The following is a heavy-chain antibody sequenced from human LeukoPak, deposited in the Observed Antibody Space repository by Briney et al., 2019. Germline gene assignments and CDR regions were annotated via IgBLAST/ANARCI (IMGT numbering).Heavy chain of an antibody. CDR2: INHSGST. D-gene: IGHD3-10*01. CDR1: GGSFSGYY. J-gene: IGHJ5*02. Sequence: SETLSLTCAVYGGSFSGYYWSWIRQPPGKGLEWIGEINHSGSTNYNPSLKSRITISVDTSKNQFSLKLSSVTAADTAVYYCARAGLYTFGSGSYYKGNWFDPWGQGTLVTVSS. CDR3: ARAGLYTFGSGSYYKGNWFDP. V-gene: IGHV4-34*01.